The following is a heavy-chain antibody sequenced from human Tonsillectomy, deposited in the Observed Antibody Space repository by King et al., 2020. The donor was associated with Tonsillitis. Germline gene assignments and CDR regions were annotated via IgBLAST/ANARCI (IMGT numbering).Heavy chain of an antibody. CDR2: IYYSGST. CDR1: GGSISSSSYY. J-gene: IGHJ4*02. V-gene: IGHV4-39*07. CDR3: ARDRPLRADIVATVLLGFDY. D-gene: IGHD5-12*01. Sequence: LQLQESGPGLVKPSETLSLTCTVSGGSISSSSYYWGWIRQPPGKGLEWIGSIYYSGSTYYNPSLKSRVTISVDTSKNQFSLKLSSVTAADTAVYYCARDRPLRADIVATVLLGFDYWGQGTLVTVSS.